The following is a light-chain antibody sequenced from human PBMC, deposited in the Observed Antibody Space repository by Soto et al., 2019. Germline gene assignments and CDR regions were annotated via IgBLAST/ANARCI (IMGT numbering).Light chain of an antibody. CDR3: SSYTNSRTYV. CDR2: DVT. V-gene: IGLV2-14*03. CDR1: SSDVGSYNF. J-gene: IGLJ1*01. Sequence: QSVLTQPASVSGSPGQSITISCTGTSSDVGSYNFVSWFQQHPGKAPKLVIYDVTSRPSGVSNRFSGSKSGNTASLTISGLQAEDEADYYCSSYTNSRTYVFGTGTQLTVL.